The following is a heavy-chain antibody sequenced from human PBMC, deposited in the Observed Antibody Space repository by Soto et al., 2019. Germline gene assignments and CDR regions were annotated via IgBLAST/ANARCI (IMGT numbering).Heavy chain of an antibody. V-gene: IGHV1-69*06. CDR1: GGTFSNYA. CDR3: ATRLSAGDF. D-gene: IGHD3-22*01. J-gene: IGHJ4*02. Sequence: QVQLVQSGAEVKTPGSSVRVSCKASGGTFSNYAFSWVRQAPGQGLEYMGGIIPIFNTPSYAQNFQGRVTITADIPTDTAYLELSSLRSDDTAVYYCATRLSAGDFWGQGTLIIVSS. CDR2: IIPIFNTP.